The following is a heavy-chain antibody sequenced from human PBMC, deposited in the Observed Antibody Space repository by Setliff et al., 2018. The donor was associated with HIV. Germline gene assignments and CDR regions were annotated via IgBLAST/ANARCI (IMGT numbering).Heavy chain of an antibody. Sequence: GASVKVSCKASGYTFTNYDINWVRQATGQGLEWMGWMNPNSGNTGYAQKFQGRVTITTDESTSTAYMELSSLRSEDTAVYYCARGRVGAALDYWGQGTLVTVSS. J-gene: IGHJ4*02. CDR1: GYTFTNYD. CDR2: MNPNSGNT. D-gene: IGHD1-26*01. V-gene: IGHV1-8*01. CDR3: ARGRVGAALDY.